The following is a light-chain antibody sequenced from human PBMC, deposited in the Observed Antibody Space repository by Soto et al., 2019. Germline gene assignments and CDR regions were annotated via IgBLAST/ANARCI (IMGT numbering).Light chain of an antibody. Sequence: QSALTQPASVSGSPGQSITISCTGTSSDIGGYDYVSWYQQHPGKAPRVMIFAVCNRPSGVSHRFSGSKSGNTASLTISGLQAEDEADYYCDSFSTINTRVLVGGGTKLTVL. V-gene: IGLV2-14*01. J-gene: IGLJ2*01. CDR3: DSFSTINTRVL. CDR1: SSDIGGYDY. CDR2: AVC.